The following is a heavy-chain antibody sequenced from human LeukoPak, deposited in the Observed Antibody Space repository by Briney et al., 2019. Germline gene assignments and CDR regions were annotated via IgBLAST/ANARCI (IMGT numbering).Heavy chain of an antibody. CDR3: ARAGRGYNYGLVPSEVDYYYYYMDV. V-gene: IGHV4-39*07. D-gene: IGHD5-18*01. J-gene: IGHJ6*03. CDR1: GGSISSSSYY. CDR2: IYYSGST. Sequence: PSETLSLTCTVSGGSISSSSYYWGWIRQPPGKGLEWIGSIYYSGSTYYNPSLKSRVTISVDTSKNQFSLKLSSVTAADTAVYYCARAGRGYNYGLVPSEVDYYYYYMDVWGKGTTVTVSS.